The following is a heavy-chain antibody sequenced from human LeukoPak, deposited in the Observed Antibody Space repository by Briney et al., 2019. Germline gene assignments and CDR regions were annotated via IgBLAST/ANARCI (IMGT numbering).Heavy chain of an antibody. J-gene: IGHJ6*04. V-gene: IGHV3-23*01. CDR3: AKALHACYYGSGSYYNSQAYYYGMDV. Sequence: PGGSLRLSCAASGFTFSSYAMSWVRQAPGKGLEWVSAISGSGGSTYYADSVKGRFTISRDNSKNTLYLQMNSLRAEDTAVYYCAKALHACYYGSGSYYNSQAYYYGMDVWGKGTTVTVSS. CDR1: GFTFSSYA. D-gene: IGHD3-10*01. CDR2: ISGSGGST.